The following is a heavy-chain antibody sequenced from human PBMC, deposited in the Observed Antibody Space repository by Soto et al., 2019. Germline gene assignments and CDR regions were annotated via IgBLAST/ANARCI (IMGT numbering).Heavy chain of an antibody. D-gene: IGHD3-16*01. CDR2: INPSGNT. Sequence: QVQLQQWGAGLLKPSETLSLSCGVYGGSFSGNYWSWIRQPPEKGLEWMGEINPSGNTNFNPSLKTRLNTSLDTSKNQFSLRLSAATAAYTAVYYCARGKLGGASIWGHGTLVTASS. J-gene: IGHJ4*01. CDR1: GGSFSGNY. CDR3: ARGKLGGASI. V-gene: IGHV4-34*01.